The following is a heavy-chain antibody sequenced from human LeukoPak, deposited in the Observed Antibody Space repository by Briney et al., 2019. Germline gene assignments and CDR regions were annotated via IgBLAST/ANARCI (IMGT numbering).Heavy chain of an antibody. V-gene: IGHV4-4*07. CDR2: IYSSGST. D-gene: IGHD3-3*01. J-gene: IGHJ6*02. CDR3: ARAGVEYYDFWSGRYGMDV. CDR1: GHSISRYY. Sequence: SETLSLTCTVWGHSISRYYWSWIRQPAGKGLEWVGRIYSSGSTNFNPSLKRRVTMSVDTSKNQFFLKLSSVTAADTAVYYCARAGVEYYDFWSGRYGMDVWGQGTTVTVSS.